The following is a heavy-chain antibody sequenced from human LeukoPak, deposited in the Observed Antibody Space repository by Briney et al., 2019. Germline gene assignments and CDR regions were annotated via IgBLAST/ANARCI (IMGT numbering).Heavy chain of an antibody. V-gene: IGHV3-33*08. CDR3: ARDKGKQQLYGMDV. CDR1: GFSFSTQR. CDR2: TLFDGSKK. Sequence: PGGSLRLSCAASGFSFSTQRMHWVRQAPGKGPEWVAATLFDGSKKWYVDSVEGRFTISRDQSKNTLYLQMNSLRVEDTAIYYCARDKGKQQLYGMDVWGQGTTVSVSS. D-gene: IGHD1-1*01. J-gene: IGHJ6*02.